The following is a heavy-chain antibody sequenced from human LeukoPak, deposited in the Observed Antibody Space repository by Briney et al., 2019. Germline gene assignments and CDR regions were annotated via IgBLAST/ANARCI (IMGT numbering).Heavy chain of an antibody. D-gene: IGHD3-10*01. Sequence: PSETLSLTCTVSGGSISSGSYYWSWIRQPAGKGLEWIGRIYTSGSTNYNPSLKSRVTISVDTSKNQFSLKLSSVTAADTAVYYCARNRVLLWFGELSNPDYWGQGTLVTVSS. CDR1: GGSISSGSYY. CDR2: IYTSGST. V-gene: IGHV4-61*02. J-gene: IGHJ4*02. CDR3: ARNRVLLWFGELSNPDY.